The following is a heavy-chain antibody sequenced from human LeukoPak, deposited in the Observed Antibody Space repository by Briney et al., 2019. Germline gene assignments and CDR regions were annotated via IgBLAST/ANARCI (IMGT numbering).Heavy chain of an antibody. CDR3: ARDDIVATISQVPYGMDV. J-gene: IGHJ6*04. D-gene: IGHD5-12*01. CDR2: ISSSGSTI. V-gene: IGHV3-48*03. Sequence: GSLRLSCAASGFTFSSYEMNWVRQAPGKGLEWVSYISSSGSTIYYADSVKGRFTISRDNAKNSLYLQMNSLRVEDTAVYYCARDDIVATISQVPYGMDVWGKGTTVTVSS. CDR1: GFTFSSYE.